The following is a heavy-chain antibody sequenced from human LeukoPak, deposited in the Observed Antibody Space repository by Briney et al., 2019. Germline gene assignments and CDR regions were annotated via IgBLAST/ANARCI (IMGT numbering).Heavy chain of an antibody. CDR3: ARDPLRANWFDP. V-gene: IGHV1-2*02. J-gene: IGHJ5*02. CDR1: GYTLTGYY. CDR2: INPNSGGT. Sequence: ASVKVSCKASGYTLTGYYMHWVRQAPGQGLEWMGWINPNSGGTNYAQKFQGRVTMTRDTSISTAYMELSRLRSDDTAVYYCARDPLRANWFDPWGQGTLVTVSS.